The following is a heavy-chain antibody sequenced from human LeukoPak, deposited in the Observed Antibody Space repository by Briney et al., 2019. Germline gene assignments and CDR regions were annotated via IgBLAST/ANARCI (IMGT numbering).Heavy chain of an antibody. CDR3: ASSQIGYCSGGSCLQPFDY. D-gene: IGHD2-15*01. CDR2: VYPGDSDT. V-gene: IGHV5-51*01. J-gene: IGHJ4*02. CDR1: GYSFTSYW. Sequence: GESLKISCKGSGYSFTSYWIGWVRQMPGKGLEWMGIVYPGDSDTRYSPSLQGQVTISADKSISTAYLQWSSLKASDTAMYYCASSQIGYCSGGSCLQPFDYWGQGTLVTVSS.